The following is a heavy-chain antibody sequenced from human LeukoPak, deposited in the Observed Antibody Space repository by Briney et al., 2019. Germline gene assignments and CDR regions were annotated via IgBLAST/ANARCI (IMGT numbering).Heavy chain of an antibody. CDR2: IYYSGST. CDR1: GGSISSYY. V-gene: IGHV4-59*01. CDR3: ARRRVVTSRSAFDI. D-gene: IGHD4-23*01. J-gene: IGHJ3*02. Sequence: SETLSLTCTGSGGSISSYYWSWIRQPPGKGLEWIGYIYYSGSTNYNPSLKSRVTISVDTSKNQFSLKLSSVTAADTAVYYCARRRVVTSRSAFDIWGQGTMVTVPS.